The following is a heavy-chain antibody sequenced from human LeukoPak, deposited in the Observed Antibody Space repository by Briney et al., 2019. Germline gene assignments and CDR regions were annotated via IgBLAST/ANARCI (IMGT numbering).Heavy chain of an antibody. J-gene: IGHJ3*02. CDR3: ASGSSSPLFDI. Sequence: SETLSLTCTVSGGSISSGDYYWSWIRQPPGKGLEWIGYIYYSGSTYYNPSLKSRVTISVDTSKNQFSLKLSSVTAAVTAVYYCASGSSSPLFDIWGQGTMVTVSS. V-gene: IGHV4-30-4*08. CDR2: IYYSGST. D-gene: IGHD6-6*01. CDR1: GGSISSGDYY.